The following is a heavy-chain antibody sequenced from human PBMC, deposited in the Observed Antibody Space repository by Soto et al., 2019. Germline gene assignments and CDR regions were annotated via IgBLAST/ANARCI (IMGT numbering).Heavy chain of an antibody. D-gene: IGHD3-3*01. CDR2: IYYSGST. Sequence: SETLSLTCTVSGGSISSGGYYWSWIRQHPGKGLEWIGYIYYSGSTYYNPSLKSRVTISVDTSKNQFSLKLSSVTAADTAVYYRVGLVSRPYYFDDWGQGTLVTVSS. V-gene: IGHV4-31*03. CDR3: VGLVSRPYYFDD. CDR1: GGSISSGGYY. J-gene: IGHJ4*02.